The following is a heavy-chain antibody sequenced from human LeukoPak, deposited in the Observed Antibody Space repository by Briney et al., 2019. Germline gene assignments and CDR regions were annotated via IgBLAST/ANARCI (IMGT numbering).Heavy chain of an antibody. CDR2: INWNGGST. J-gene: IGHJ6*03. CDR3: ARETADTIFGVVNSYYMDV. Sequence: GGSLRLSCAASGFTFDDYGMRWVRQAPGKGLEWVSGINWNGGSTGYADSVKGRFTISRDNAKNSLYLQMNSLRAEDTALYYCARETADTIFGVVNSYYMDVWGKGTTVTVSS. V-gene: IGHV3-20*04. CDR1: GFTFDDYG. D-gene: IGHD3-3*01.